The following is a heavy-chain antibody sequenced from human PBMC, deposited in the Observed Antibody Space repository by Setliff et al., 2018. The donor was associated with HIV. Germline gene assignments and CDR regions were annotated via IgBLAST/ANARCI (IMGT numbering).Heavy chain of an antibody. CDR3: ARGLVGVSRTGLAY. CDR2: IYDSGSA. D-gene: IGHD1-26*01. CDR1: GASISNNY. J-gene: IGHJ4*02. Sequence: PSETLSLTCNVSGASISNNYWSWVRQSPGKTLEWIGYIYDSGSAIYNPSFRSRVTISLETSKNQFSLKMTSVTAADTAVYYCARGLVGVSRTGLAYWGQGILVTVSS. V-gene: IGHV4-59*01.